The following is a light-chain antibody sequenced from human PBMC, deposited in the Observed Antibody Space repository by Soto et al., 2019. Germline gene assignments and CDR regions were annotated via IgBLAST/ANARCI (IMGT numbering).Light chain of an antibody. Sequence: QSVLTQPPSASGTPGQRVTISCSGSSSNIGSNYVYWYQQLPGMAPKLVIYRNNQRPSGVPDRFSGSKSGTSASLAISGLRSEDEADYYCATWDDSLSALFGGGTKLTV. CDR1: SSNIGSNY. CDR2: RNN. V-gene: IGLV1-47*01. CDR3: ATWDDSLSAL. J-gene: IGLJ2*01.